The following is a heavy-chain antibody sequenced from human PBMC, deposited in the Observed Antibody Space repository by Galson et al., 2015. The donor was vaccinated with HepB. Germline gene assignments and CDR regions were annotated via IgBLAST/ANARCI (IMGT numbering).Heavy chain of an antibody. CDR1: GFTFSSYA. V-gene: IGHV3-23*01. Sequence: SLRLSCAASGFTFSSYAMSWVRQAPGKGLEWVSAISSGGGRTDYADSVKGRFTISRDNSKNTLYLQMNSLRAEDTAVYYCAKESTLRVVLYYYYGMDVWGQGTTVTVSS. CDR2: ISSGGGRT. J-gene: IGHJ6*02. CDR3: AKESTLRVVLYYYYGMDV. D-gene: IGHD3-3*01.